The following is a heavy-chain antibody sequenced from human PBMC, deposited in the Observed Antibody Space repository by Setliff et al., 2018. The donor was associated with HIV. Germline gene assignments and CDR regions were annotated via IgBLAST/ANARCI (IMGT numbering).Heavy chain of an antibody. CDR3: EKDGGAEMATIEWRGGDYFDH. V-gene: IGHV3-23*01. CDR2: ISGSGGNT. J-gene: IGHJ4*02. Sequence: GGSLRLSCAASGFTFSTYAMSWVRQAPGKGLEWVSAISGSGGNTYYVDSVKGRFRISRDTSKNTLYLQMNNLRAEDTAVYYCEKDGGAEMATIEWRGGDYFDHWGQGTLVTVSS. CDR1: GFTFSTYA. D-gene: IGHD5-12*01.